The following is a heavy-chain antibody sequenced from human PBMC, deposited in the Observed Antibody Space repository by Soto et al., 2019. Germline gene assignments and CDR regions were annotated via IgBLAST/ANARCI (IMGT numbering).Heavy chain of an antibody. Sequence: PGGSMRLCWAASGFTFSSYGMHCVRQAQGKGLEWVAVISYDGSNKYYADSVKGRFTISRDNSKNTLYLQMNSLRAEDTAVYYFAKDRGVATQSLNNHLDYWGQGTLVTGSS. D-gene: IGHD5-12*01. J-gene: IGHJ4*02. V-gene: IGHV3-30*18. CDR1: GFTFSSYG. CDR3: AKDRGVATQSLNNHLDY. CDR2: ISYDGSNK.